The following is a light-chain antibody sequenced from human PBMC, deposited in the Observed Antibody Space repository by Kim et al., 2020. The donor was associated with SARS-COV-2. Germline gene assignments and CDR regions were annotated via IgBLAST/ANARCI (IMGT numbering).Light chain of an antibody. V-gene: IGLV1-47*01. CDR3: AAWDDSLSGPL. J-gene: IGLJ2*01. CDR1: SSNIGSNY. Sequence: QSVLTQPPSASGTPGQRVTISCSGSSSNIGSNYVYWYQQLPGTAPKLLIYRNNQRPSGDPDRFSGSKSGTSASLAISGLRSEDEADYYCAAWDDSLSGPLFGGGTKLTVL. CDR2: RNN.